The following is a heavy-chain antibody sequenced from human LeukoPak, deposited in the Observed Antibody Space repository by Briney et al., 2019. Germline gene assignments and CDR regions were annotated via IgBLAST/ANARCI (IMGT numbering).Heavy chain of an antibody. Sequence: PGGSLRLSCAASGFTFSSYDMHWVRQATGKGLEWVSAIGTAGDTYYPGSVKGRFTISRDNSKNTLYLQMNSLRAEDTAVYYCAKVASRRRTDDAFDIWGQGTMVTVSS. CDR1: GFTFSSYD. CDR3: AKVASRRRTDDAFDI. V-gene: IGHV3-13*01. D-gene: IGHD2-2*01. CDR2: IGTAGDT. J-gene: IGHJ3*02.